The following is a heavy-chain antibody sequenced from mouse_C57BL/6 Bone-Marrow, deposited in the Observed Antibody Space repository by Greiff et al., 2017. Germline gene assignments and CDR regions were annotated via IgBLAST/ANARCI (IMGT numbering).Heavy chain of an antibody. J-gene: IGHJ1*03. V-gene: IGHV1-75*01. Sequence: QVQLQQSGPELVKPGASVKISCKASGYTFTDYYINWVKQRPGQGLEWIGWIFPGSGSTYYNEKFKGKATLTVDKSSSTAYMLLSSLTSEDSAVYFCARPYYYGSRNWYFDVWGTGTTVTVSS. CDR1: GYTFTDYY. CDR2: IFPGSGST. D-gene: IGHD1-1*01. CDR3: ARPYYYGSRNWYFDV.